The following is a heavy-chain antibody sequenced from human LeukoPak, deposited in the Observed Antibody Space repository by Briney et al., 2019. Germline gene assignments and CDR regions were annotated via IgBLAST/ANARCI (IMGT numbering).Heavy chain of an antibody. J-gene: IGHJ5*01. CDR2: INPNSGGT. Sequence: GPVKGSFKGSGYTFTGYYMHWVRPGPWQGVEWMGWINPNSGGTNYAQKFQGRVTMTRDTSISTAYMELSRLRSDDTAVYYCAGPQRFIESWGQGTLVTVSS. CDR3: AGPQRFIES. CDR1: GYTFTGYY. D-gene: IGHD3-16*01. V-gene: IGHV1-2*02.